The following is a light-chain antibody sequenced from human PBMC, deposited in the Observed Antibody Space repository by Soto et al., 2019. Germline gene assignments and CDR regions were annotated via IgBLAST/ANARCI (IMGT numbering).Light chain of an antibody. V-gene: IGKV3D-11*01. CDR1: QAVNTR. CDR2: LAS. Sequence: EIVLTQSPATLSSFPGDRVTLSCRASQAVNTRLAWYQHKPGQAPRLLIYLASNRAAGVPARFSGSGSGTDFTLTISSLQPEDVAAYYCQKYNSAPLTFGGGTKGDIK. J-gene: IGKJ4*01. CDR3: QKYNSAPLT.